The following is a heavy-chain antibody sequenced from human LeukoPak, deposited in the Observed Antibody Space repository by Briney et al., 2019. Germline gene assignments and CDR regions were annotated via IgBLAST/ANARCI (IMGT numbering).Heavy chain of an antibody. CDR3: ARQPYGDYGLDY. V-gene: IGHV4-30-4*01. CDR2: ISYSGGT. CDR1: GGSISTGGYY. Sequence: SETLSLTCTVSGGSISTGGYYWSWIRQPPGKGLEWIGYISYSGGTYYNPSLKSRVSISVDTSKSQFSLKMSSVTAADTAVYYCARQPYGDYGLDYWGQGTLVTVSS. D-gene: IGHD4-17*01. J-gene: IGHJ4*02.